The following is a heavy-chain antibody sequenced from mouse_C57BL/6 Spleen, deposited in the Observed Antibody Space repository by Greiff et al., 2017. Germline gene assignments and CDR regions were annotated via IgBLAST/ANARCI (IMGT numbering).Heavy chain of an antibody. V-gene: IGHV1-26*01. CDR2: INPNNGGT. CDR3: GSRYDYDYAMDD. CDR1: GYTFTDYY. J-gene: IGHJ4*01. Sequence: EVQLQQSGPELVKPGASVKISCKASGYTFTDYYMNWVKQSPGKSLEWIGDINPNNGGTSYNQKFKGKATLTVDKSSSTAYMQLRSLTSEDAAVYCCGSRYDYDYAMDDWGQGTSVTVAS. D-gene: IGHD2-4*01.